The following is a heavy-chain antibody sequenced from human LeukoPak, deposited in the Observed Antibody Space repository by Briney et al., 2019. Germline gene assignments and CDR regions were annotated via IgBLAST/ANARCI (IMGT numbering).Heavy chain of an antibody. J-gene: IGHJ3*02. CDR1: GGSISSGSYY. CDR2: IYTSGST. Sequence: SETLSLTCTVSGGSISSGSYYWSWIRQPAGKGLEWIGRIYTSGSTNYNPSLKSRVTISVDTSKNQFSLKLSSVTAADTAVYYCAISPLRDAFDIWGQGTMVTVSS. V-gene: IGHV4-61*02. CDR3: AISPLRDAFDI.